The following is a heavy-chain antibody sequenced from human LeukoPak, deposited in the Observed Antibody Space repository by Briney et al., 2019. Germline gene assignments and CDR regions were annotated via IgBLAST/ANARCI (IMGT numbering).Heavy chain of an antibody. CDR2: ISHAGGNT. D-gene: IGHD2-8*02. J-gene: IGHJ4*02. Sequence: GGSLRLSCAASGFTFSSFAMSWVGQAPGKGLEWVSGISHAGGNTYYSDSVKGRFTISRDNSDGTLYLHMTGLSAEDTAIYYCAKTQVVYYFDSWGQGTLVTVSS. CDR3: AKTQVVYYFDS. V-gene: IGHV3-23*01. CDR1: GFTFSSFA.